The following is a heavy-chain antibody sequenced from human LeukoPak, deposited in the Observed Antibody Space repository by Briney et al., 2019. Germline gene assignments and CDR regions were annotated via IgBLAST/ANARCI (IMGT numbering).Heavy chain of an antibody. V-gene: IGHV3-21*01. CDR3: ARDVTYCSSTSCYAFDI. Sequence: GGSLRLSCAASGFTFSSYSMNWVRQAPGEGLEWVSSISSSSSYIYYADSVKGRFTISRDNAKNSLYLQMNSLRAEDTAVYYCARDVTYCSSTSCYAFDIWGQGTMVTVSS. CDR2: ISSSSSYI. CDR1: GFTFSSYS. D-gene: IGHD2-2*01. J-gene: IGHJ3*02.